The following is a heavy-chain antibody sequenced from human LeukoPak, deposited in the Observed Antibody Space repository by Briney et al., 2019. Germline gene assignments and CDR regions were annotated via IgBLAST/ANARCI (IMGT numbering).Heavy chain of an antibody. V-gene: IGHV3-7*01. J-gene: IGHJ6*03. D-gene: IGHD6-13*01. Sequence: PGGSLRLSCEVSGLTFSSYWMSWVRQAPGKGLEWVANIKPDGSEKNYVDSVKGRFTISRDNAKNSLFLLMNSLRAEDTAVYYCAKERNSWYSYYYYYIDVWGKGTTVTVSS. CDR3: AKERNSWYSYYYYYIDV. CDR1: GLTFSSYW. CDR2: IKPDGSEK.